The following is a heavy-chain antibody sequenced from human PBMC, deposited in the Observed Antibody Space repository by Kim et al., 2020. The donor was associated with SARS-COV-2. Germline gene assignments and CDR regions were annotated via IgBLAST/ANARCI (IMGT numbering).Heavy chain of an antibody. Sequence: GESLKISCKTSGYSFTTYWIGWVRQMPGKGLEWMGIIYPGDSDTRYNPSFQGQVTNSADKSISTAYLQWSSLKASDTAIYYCARQVYCSRTRCSGGWFDPWGQRTLVTVSS. CDR3: ARQVYCSRTRCSGGWFDP. CDR1: GYSFTTYW. CDR2: IYPGDSDT. V-gene: IGHV5-51*01. J-gene: IGHJ5*02. D-gene: IGHD2-2*01.